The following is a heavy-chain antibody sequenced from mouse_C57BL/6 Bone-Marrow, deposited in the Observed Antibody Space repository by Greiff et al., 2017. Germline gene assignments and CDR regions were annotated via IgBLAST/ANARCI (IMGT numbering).Heavy chain of an antibody. V-gene: IGHV1-81*01. CDR2: IYPRSGNT. D-gene: IGHD2-3*01. J-gene: IGHJ2*01. CDR3: ARSKMGTYYFDY. CDR1: GYTFTSYG. Sequence: VMLVESGAELARPGASVKLSCKASGYTFTSYGISWVKQRTGQGLEWIGEIYPRSGNTYYNEKFKGKATLTADKSSSTAYMELRSLTSEDSAVYFCARSKMGTYYFDYWDQGTTLTVSS.